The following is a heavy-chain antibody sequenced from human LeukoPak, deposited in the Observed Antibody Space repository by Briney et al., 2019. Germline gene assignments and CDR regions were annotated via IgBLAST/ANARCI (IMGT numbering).Heavy chain of an antibody. CDR3: VRDLGNIAMMGTDY. D-gene: IGHD3-22*01. CDR2: IYHSGDT. J-gene: IGHJ4*02. Sequence: PSQTLSLTCAVSGVSISTTTWWSWIRQSPGKGLEWIGEIYHSGDTNYNPSLESRVTISVDKSRNQFSLRLTSVTAADTAIYYCVRDLGNIAMMGTDYWGQGTLVTVSS. V-gene: IGHV4-4*02. CDR1: GVSISTTTW.